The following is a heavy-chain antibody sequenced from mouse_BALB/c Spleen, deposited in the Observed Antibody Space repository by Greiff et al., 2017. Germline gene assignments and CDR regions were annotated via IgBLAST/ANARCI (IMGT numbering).Heavy chain of an antibody. Sequence: DVMLVESGGGLVKPGGSLKLSCAASGFTFSSYGMSWVRQTPDKRLEWVATISSGGSYTYYPDSVKGRFTISRDNAKNTLYLQMSSLKSEDTAMYYCARHDGTWYFDYWGQGTTLTVSS. V-gene: IGHV5-6*03. CDR3: ARHDGTWYFDY. CDR2: ISSGGSYT. J-gene: IGHJ2*01. D-gene: IGHD2-3*01. CDR1: GFTFSSYG.